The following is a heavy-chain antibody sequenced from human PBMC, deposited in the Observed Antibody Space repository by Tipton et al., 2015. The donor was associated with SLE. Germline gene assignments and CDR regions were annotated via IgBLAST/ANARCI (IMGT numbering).Heavy chain of an antibody. D-gene: IGHD2/OR15-2a*01. CDR2: IKQDGSEK. CDR3: ARARLLLYFDL. V-gene: IGHV3-7*03. Sequence: SLRLSCAASGFTFSSYWMSWVRQAPGKGLEWVANIKQDGSEKYYVDSVKGRFTISRDNAKNSLYLQMNSLRAEDTAVDYCARARLLLYFDLWGRGTLVTVSS. CDR1: GFTFSSYW. J-gene: IGHJ2*01.